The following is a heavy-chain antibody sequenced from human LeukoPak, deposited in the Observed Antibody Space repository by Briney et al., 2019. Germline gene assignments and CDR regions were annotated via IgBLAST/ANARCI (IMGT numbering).Heavy chain of an antibody. D-gene: IGHD4-17*01. Sequence: ASVKVSCKVSGYTLTELSMHWVRQAPGKGLEWMGGFDPEDGETIYAQKFQGSVTMTEDTSTDTAYMELSSLRSEDTAVYYCAGLHDYGDYGRTSNWFDPWGQGTLVTVSS. CDR3: AGLHDYGDYGRTSNWFDP. J-gene: IGHJ5*02. CDR2: FDPEDGET. CDR1: GYTLTELS. V-gene: IGHV1-24*01.